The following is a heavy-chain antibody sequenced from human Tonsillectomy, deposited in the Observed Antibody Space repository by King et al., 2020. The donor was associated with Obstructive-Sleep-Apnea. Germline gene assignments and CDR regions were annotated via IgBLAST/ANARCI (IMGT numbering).Heavy chain of an antibody. D-gene: IGHD6-13*01. CDR1: GGSFSDYY. J-gene: IGHJ5*02. Sequence: VQLQQWGAGLLKPSETLSLTCAVYGGSFSDYYWSLIRQPPGKGLEWIGEINHMGSTNYNPSLKSRVTISVYTSNNQFSLKLSSVTAADTAVYYCARGSGAAAVNWFDPWGQGTLVTVSS. V-gene: IGHV4-34*01. CDR3: ARGSGAAAVNWFDP. CDR2: INHMGST.